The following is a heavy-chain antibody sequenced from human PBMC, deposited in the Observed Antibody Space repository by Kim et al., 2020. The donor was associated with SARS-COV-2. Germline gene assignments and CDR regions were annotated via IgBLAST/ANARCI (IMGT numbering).Heavy chain of an antibody. CDR3: ARHASNLRDAFDI. CDR2: IYYSGST. V-gene: IGHV4-39*01. J-gene: IGHJ3*02. Sequence: SETLSLTCTVSGGSISSSSYYWGWIRQPPGKGLEWIGSIYYSGSTYYNPSLKSRVTISVDTSKNQFSLKLSSVTAADTAVYYCARHASNLRDAFDIWGQGTMVTVSS. CDR1: GGSISSSSYY.